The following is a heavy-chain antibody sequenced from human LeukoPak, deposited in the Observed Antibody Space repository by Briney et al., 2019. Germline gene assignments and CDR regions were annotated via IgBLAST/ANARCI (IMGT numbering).Heavy chain of an antibody. J-gene: IGHJ6*03. D-gene: IGHD6-13*01. V-gene: IGHV3-23*01. CDR3: AKRGHAAGKGYYYYYYMDV. CDR1: GFTFSSYA. CDR2: ISGSGGST. Sequence: PWGSLRLSCAASGFTFSSYAMSWVRQAPGKGLEWVSAISGSGGSTYYADSVKGRFTISRDSSKNTLYLQMNSLRAEDTAVYYCAKRGHAAGKGYYYYYYMDVWGKGTTVTVSS.